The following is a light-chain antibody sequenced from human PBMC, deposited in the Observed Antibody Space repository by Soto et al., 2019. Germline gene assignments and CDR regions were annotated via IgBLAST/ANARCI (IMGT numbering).Light chain of an antibody. CDR3: PQSYNTTRT. CDR2: SAS. Sequence: EIQMTQYPFSLSASVGDRLTITCRASKTISNFLNWYQKNRGKAPTFLIYSASSLQSGVPSMFSGSGSGTDCARTISSLQPEDFATDYCPQSYNTTRTFGQGTKVDIK. CDR1: KTISNF. J-gene: IGKJ1*01. V-gene: IGKV1-39*01.